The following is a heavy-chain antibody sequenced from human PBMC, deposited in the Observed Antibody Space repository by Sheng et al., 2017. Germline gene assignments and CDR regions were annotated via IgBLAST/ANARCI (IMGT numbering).Heavy chain of an antibody. CDR3: ARVPAAIRDYYYMTS. CDR1: GASISSGGYS. CDR2: ISYSGGT. Sequence: QVQLQESGPGLVKPSQTLSLTCAVSGASISSGGYSWGWIRQPPVKGLEWIGYISYSGGTYYNPSLNSRLSISVDTSKNQFSLKLSSVTAADTAVYYCARVPAAIRDYYYMTSGAKGPRSPSP. V-gene: IGHV4-30-4*07. J-gene: IGHJ6*03. D-gene: IGHD2-2*02.